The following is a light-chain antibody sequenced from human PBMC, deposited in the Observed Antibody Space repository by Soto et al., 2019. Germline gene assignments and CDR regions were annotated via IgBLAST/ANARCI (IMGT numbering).Light chain of an antibody. CDR1: HDITDF. Sequence: DIQMTQSPSSLSASVGDRVTITCQASHDITDFLNWFQEKPGKAPKLLIYDASNLQTGVPSRFRGSGSGTHFTFTISSLQPEDIATSYCQRYDSLPPTFGQGTRLDIK. CDR3: QRYDSLPPT. J-gene: IGKJ5*01. V-gene: IGKV1-33*01. CDR2: DAS.